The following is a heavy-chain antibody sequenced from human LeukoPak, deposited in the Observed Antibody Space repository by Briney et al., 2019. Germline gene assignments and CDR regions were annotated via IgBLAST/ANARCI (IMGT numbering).Heavy chain of an antibody. CDR1: DGSINSGSFY. Sequence: SETLSLTCSVSDGSINSGSFYWAWIRQSPGKGLEWIGYIYYSGSTYYNASLKSRVTMSVDTSKNQFSLKLSSVTAADTAVYYCARTESTYYYFDYWGQGTLVTVSS. D-gene: IGHD2-21*01. CDR3: ARTESTYYYFDY. V-gene: IGHV4-30-4*08. J-gene: IGHJ4*02. CDR2: IYYSGST.